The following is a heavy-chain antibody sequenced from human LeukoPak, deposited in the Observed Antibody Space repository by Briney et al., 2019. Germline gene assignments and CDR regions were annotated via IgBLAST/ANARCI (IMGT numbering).Heavy chain of an antibody. CDR3: AMATWVGGLDY. J-gene: IGHJ4*02. V-gene: IGHV3-66*01. D-gene: IGHD1-26*01. Sequence: PGGSLRLSCAASGFTVSTNYMTWVRQAPGKGLEWVSVIYTGGSTYYADSVEGRFTISRDNSKNTLYLQMNSLRAGDTAVYYCAMATWVGGLDYWGQGTLVTVSS. CDR1: GFTVSTNY. CDR2: IYTGGST.